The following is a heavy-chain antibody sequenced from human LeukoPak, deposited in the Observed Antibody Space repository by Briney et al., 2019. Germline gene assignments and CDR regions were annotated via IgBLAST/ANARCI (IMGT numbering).Heavy chain of an antibody. CDR1: GGTFSSYA. CDR2: IIPIFGTA. J-gene: IGHJ6*03. Sequence: ASVKVSCKASGGTFSSYAISRVRQAPGQGLEWVGGIIPIFGTANYAQKFQGRVTITTDESTSTAYMELSSLRSEDTAVYYCARRRYYYDSSGYPFYYMDVWGKGTTVTVSS. V-gene: IGHV1-69*05. D-gene: IGHD3-22*01. CDR3: ARRRYYYDSSGYPFYYMDV.